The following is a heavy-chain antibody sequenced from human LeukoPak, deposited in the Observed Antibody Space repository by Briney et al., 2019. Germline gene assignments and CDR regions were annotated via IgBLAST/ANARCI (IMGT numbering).Heavy chain of an antibody. CDR1: GFPFSDYA. CDR2: ISYDGTNK. J-gene: IGHJ4*02. V-gene: IGHV3-30*04. Sequence: GGPLRLSCAASGFPFSDYAVHWVRQAPGKGLEGVAVISYDGTNKYYADSVKGRFTISRDNSKNTLYLQMNSVRPEDAALYYCARDPGYSSGWYPVYFDYWGQGTLVTVSS. CDR3: ARDPGYSSGWYPVYFDY. D-gene: IGHD6-19*01.